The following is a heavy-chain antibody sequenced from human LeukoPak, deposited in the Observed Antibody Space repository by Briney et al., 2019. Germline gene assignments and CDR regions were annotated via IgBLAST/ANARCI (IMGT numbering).Heavy chain of an antibody. CDR2: ISSSSSYI. V-gene: IGHV3-21*01. CDR1: GFTFSSYS. J-gene: IGHJ4*02. D-gene: IGHD5-18*01. CDR3: ARVKRPWIQLWLLLAY. Sequence: PGGSLRLSCAPSGFTFSSYSMNWVRQAPGKGLEWVSSISSSSSYIYYADSVKGRFTISRDNAKNSLYLQMNGLRAEDTAVYYCARVKRPWIQLWLLLAYWGQGTLVTVSS.